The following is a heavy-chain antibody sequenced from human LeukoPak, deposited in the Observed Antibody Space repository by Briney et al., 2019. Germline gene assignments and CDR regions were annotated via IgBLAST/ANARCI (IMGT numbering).Heavy chain of an antibody. D-gene: IGHD3-22*01. CDR2: ISWNSGSI. CDR3: AKSGSRYYYDSSGYSVEGYYYYYGMDV. Sequence: GGSLRLSCAASGFTFDDYAMHWVRQAPGKGLEWVSGISWNSGSIGYADSVKGRFTISRDNAKNSLYLQMNSLRAEDTALYYCAKSGSRYYYDSSGYSVEGYYYYYGMDVWGQGTTVTVSS. CDR1: GFTFDDYA. J-gene: IGHJ6*02. V-gene: IGHV3-9*01.